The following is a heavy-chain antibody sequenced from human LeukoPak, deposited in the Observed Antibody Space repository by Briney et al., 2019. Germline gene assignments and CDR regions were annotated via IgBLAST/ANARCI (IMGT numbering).Heavy chain of an antibody. V-gene: IGHV1-69*04. CDR1: GGTFSSYA. Sequence: SVKVSCKASGGTFSSYAISWVRQAPGQGLEWMGRIIPILGIANYAQKFLGRVTITADKSTSTAYMELSSLRSEDTAVYYCARERWLQTRRYYYYGMDVWGQGTTVTVSS. CDR2: IIPILGIA. D-gene: IGHD5-24*01. J-gene: IGHJ6*02. CDR3: ARERWLQTRRYYYYGMDV.